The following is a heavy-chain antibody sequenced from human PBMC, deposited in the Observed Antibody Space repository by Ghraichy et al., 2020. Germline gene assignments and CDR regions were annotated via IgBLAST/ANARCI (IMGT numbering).Heavy chain of an antibody. CDR1: GFTFSSYW. CDR2: MNQDGSEK. V-gene: IGHV3-7*03. Sequence: GESLNISCAASGFTFSSYWMTWVRQAPGKGLEWVANMNQDGSEKYYVDSVKGRFTISRDNAKNSLYLQMNSLRAEDTAVYYCASGSSWYSAYWGQGTLVTVSS. CDR3: ASGSSWYSAY. D-gene: IGHD6-13*01. J-gene: IGHJ4*02.